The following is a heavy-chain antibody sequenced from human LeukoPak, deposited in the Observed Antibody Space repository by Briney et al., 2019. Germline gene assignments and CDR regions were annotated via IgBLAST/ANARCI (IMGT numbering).Heavy chain of an antibody. Sequence: AGGSLRLSCAASGFTFSTYSMNWVRQGPGKGLEWVSYISSSSSTIYYADSVKGRFTISRDNAKNSLYLQMNSLRDEDTGVYYCARHLSSGGNYWGQGTLVTVSS. CDR3: ARHLSSGGNY. V-gene: IGHV3-48*02. D-gene: IGHD6-19*01. J-gene: IGHJ4*02. CDR2: ISSSSSTI. CDR1: GFTFSTYS.